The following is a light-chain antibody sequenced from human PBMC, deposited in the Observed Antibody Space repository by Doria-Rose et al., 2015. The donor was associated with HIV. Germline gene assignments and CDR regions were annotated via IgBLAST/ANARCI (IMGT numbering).Light chain of an antibody. Sequence: DIRMTQSPESLSMSLGERATLNCTSNQSLLYTSTNYLAWYQQKPGQPPKMLIYWASTRQSGVPARFSGSGSGTDFTLTISSLEAEDVAVYYCQQYYDTPSFGPGTTVDIK. CDR1: QSLLYTSTNY. CDR3: QQYYDTPS. J-gene: IGKJ3*01. CDR2: WAS. V-gene: IGKV4-1*01.